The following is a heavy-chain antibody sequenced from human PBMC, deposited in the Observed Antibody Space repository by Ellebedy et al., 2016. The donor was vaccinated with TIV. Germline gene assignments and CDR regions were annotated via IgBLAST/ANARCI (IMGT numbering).Heavy chain of an antibody. CDR1: GFTFSTYA. Sequence: GESLKISCAASGFTFSTYAVHWVRQAPGQGLEWVAGISYDRSNEYFADSVKGRFTISRDNSNNTVFLQMNSLRTEDTAVYFCAKERELYGWGGYYDYWGQGSLVTVSS. CDR2: ISYDRSNE. D-gene: IGHD3-3*01. V-gene: IGHV3-30*18. J-gene: IGHJ4*02. CDR3: AKERELYGWGGYYDY.